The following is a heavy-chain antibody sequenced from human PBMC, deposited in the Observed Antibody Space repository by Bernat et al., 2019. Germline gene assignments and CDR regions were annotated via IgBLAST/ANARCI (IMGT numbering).Heavy chain of an antibody. D-gene: IGHD2-8*02. J-gene: IGHJ6*03. CDR1: GFTFSDYY. CDR2: ISSSSSYT. CDR3: ARDARDCTGGVCYNYYYYMDV. Sequence: QVQLVESGGGLVKPGGSLRLSCAASGFTFSDYYMSWIRQAPGKGLEWVSYISSSSSYTNYADSVKGRFTISRDNAKNSLYLQMNSLRAEDTAVYYCARDARDCTGGVCYNYYYYMDVWGKGTTVTVSS. V-gene: IGHV3-11*06.